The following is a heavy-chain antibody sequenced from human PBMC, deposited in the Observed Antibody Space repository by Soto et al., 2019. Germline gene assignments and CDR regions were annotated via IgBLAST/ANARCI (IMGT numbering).Heavy chain of an antibody. V-gene: IGHV1-46*01. D-gene: IGHD3-16*02. CDR3: ARALTLHFDY. J-gene: IGHJ4*02. Sequence: ASVKVSCKASGYTFTSYYMHWVRQAPGQGLEWMGIISPSCGSTSYAQKFQGRVTMTRDTSTSTVYMELSSLRSEDTAVYYCARALTLHFDYWGQGTLVTVSS. CDR1: GYTFTSYY. CDR2: ISPSCGST.